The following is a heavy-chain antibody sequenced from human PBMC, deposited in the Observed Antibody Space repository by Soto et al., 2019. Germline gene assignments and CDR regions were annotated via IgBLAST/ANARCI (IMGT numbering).Heavy chain of an antibody. CDR1: GFTFSSYG. V-gene: IGHV3-30*18. CDR3: AKDQRYSYGYGAHY. CDR2: ISYDGRNK. Sequence: QVQLVESGGGVVQPGRSLRLSCAASGFTFSSYGMHWVRQAPGKGLEWVAFISYDGRNKYYADSVKGRFTISRDNSKNTLYLQMNSLRAEDTAVYYCAKDQRYSYGYGAHYWGQGTLVTVSS. J-gene: IGHJ4*02. D-gene: IGHD5-18*01.